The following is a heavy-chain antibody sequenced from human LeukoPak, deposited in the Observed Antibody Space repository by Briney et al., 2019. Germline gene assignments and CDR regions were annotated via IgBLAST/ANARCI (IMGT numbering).Heavy chain of an antibody. CDR3: AKDSGDYGDWAHYYYYYYMDV. J-gene: IGHJ6*03. D-gene: IGHD4-17*01. Sequence: GRFTISRDNAKNSVYLQMNSLRAEDTAVYYCAKDSGDYGDWAHYYYYYYMDVWGKGTTVTISS. V-gene: IGHV3-11*05.